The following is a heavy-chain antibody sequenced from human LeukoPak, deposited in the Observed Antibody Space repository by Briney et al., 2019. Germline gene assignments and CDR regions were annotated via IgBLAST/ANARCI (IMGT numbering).Heavy chain of an antibody. V-gene: IGHV1-24*01. CDR2: FDPEDGET. J-gene: IGHJ5*02. CDR3: ATVPWVRGVIITSGWFDP. Sequence: GASVKVSCKVSGYTLTELSMHWVRQAPGKGLEWMGGFDPEDGETIYAQKFQGRVTMTEDTSTDTAYMELSSLRSEDTAVYYCATVPWVRGVIITSGWFDPWGQGTLVTVSS. CDR1: GYTLTELS. D-gene: IGHD3-10*01.